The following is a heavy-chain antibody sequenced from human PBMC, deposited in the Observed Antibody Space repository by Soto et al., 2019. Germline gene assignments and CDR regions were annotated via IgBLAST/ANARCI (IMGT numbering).Heavy chain of an antibody. J-gene: IGHJ6*03. CDR1: GGTFSSYT. CDR2: IIPILGIA. CDR3: ASPDIRGHSGYDYYYYCYMDV. Sequence: QVQLVQSGAEVKKPGSSVKVSCKASGGTFSSYTISWVRQAPGQGLEWMGRIIPILGIANYAQKFQGRVRITADISTRTAYSELSSLRSEDTAVYYCASPDIRGHSGYDYYYYCYMDVWGKGTTITVS. V-gene: IGHV1-69*02. D-gene: IGHD5-12*01.